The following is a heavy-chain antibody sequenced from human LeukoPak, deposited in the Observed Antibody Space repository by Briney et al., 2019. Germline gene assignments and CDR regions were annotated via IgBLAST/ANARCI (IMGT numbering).Heavy chain of an antibody. CDR2: SNRSGGT. D-gene: IGHD2-15*01. CDR3: ARGVDNIVVVAAKSVRNNWFDP. CDR1: GGSLSGYY. J-gene: IGHJ5*02. V-gene: IGHV4-34*01. Sequence: SETLSLTCGVYGGSLSGYYWSWVRQPPGKELEWIGESNRSGGTNYRSSLKTRATISVDTSKNQFSLRLTSVTAADTAVYYCARGVDNIVVVAAKSVRNNWFDPWGQGTPVIVSS.